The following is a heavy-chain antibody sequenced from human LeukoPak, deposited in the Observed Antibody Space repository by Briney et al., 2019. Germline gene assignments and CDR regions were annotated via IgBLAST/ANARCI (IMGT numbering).Heavy chain of an antibody. CDR2: IKTDGSST. CDR1: GFTFSSYW. CDR3: GSDTALGY. Sequence: GGSLRLSCAASGFTFSSYWMHWVRQAPGKGLVWVSRIKTDGSSTFYADSVEGRFTISRDNAKNTVYLQMNSLRVEDTAVYYCGSDTALGYWGQGTLVTVSS. J-gene: IGHJ4*02. V-gene: IGHV3-74*01. D-gene: IGHD5-18*01.